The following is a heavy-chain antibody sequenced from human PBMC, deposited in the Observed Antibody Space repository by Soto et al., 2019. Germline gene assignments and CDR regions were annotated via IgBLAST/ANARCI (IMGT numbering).Heavy chain of an antibody. J-gene: IGHJ3*02. CDR1: GFTVSNYG. CDR3: AGGAARTDEAFDI. Sequence: QVQLVESGGGVVQPGQSLRLSCAASGFTVSNYGMHWVRQAPGKGLEWVAVRWKDGNNKYYRDSVKGRFTISRDNSKNTLELQMSSLGGEDTAVYSWAGGAARTDEAFDIWGQGTMVTVSS. CDR2: RWKDGNNK. D-gene: IGHD3-16*01. V-gene: IGHV3-33*01.